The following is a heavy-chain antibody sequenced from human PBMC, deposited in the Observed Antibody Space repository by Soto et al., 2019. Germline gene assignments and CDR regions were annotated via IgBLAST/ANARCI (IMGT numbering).Heavy chain of an antibody. CDR1: GYSFTSYW. CDR2: IDPSDSYT. J-gene: IGHJ4*02. D-gene: IGHD6-19*01. CDR3: ARPGGIAVAGYDY. V-gene: IGHV5-10-1*01. Sequence: GESLKISCKGSGYSFTSYWISWVRQMPGKGLEWMGRIDPSDSYTNYSPSFQGHATISADKSISTAYLQWSSLKASDTAMYYCARPGGIAVAGYDYWGQGTLVTVSS.